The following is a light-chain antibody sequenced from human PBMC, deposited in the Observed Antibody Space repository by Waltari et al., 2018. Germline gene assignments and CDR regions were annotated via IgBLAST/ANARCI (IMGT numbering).Light chain of an antibody. J-gene: IGLJ3*02. CDR1: SGPASTHYY. CDR3: VLYMGSGIWV. V-gene: IGLV8-61*01. CDR2: STN. Sequence: TVVTQEPSFSVSPGGTVTLTCGLSSGPASTHYYPIWYQQTPGQAPRTPIYSTNTRSSGVPDRFSGSILGNKAALTITGAQADDESDYYCVLYMGSGIWVFGGGTKLTVL.